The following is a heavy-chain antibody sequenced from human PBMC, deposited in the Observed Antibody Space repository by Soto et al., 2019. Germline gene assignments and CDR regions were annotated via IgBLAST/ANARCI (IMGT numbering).Heavy chain of an antibody. Sequence: GGSLRLSCAASGFTFDDYAMHWVRQAPGKGLEWVSGISWNSGSIGYADSVKGRFTISRDNAKNSLYLQMNSLRAEDTALYYCAKDIVPAGTYYDFPVWGKGTTVTVSS. J-gene: IGHJ6*04. CDR3: AKDIVPAGTYYDFPV. D-gene: IGHD3-3*01. CDR1: GFTFDDYA. V-gene: IGHV3-9*01. CDR2: ISWNSGSI.